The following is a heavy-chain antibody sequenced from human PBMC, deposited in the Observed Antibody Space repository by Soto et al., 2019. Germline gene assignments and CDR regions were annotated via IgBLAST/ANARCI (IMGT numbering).Heavy chain of an antibody. V-gene: IGHV4-31*03. CDR1: GGTISSGGYY. J-gene: IGHJ4*02. CDR2: IYYSGST. D-gene: IGHD5-18*01. CDR3: ARDKSGYSYYYFDY. Sequence: SETLSLTCTVSGGTISSGGYYWSWIRQHPGKGLEWIGYIYYSGSTYYNPSLKSRVTISVDTSKNQFSLKLSSVTAADTAVYYCARDKSGYSYYYFDYWGQGTLVTVSS.